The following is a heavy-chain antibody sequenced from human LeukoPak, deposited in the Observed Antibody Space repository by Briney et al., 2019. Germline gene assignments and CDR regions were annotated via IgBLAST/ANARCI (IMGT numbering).Heavy chain of an antibody. D-gene: IGHD3-10*01. CDR1: GFTFSIYW. V-gene: IGHV3-7*03. CDR3: AKDFIGYFDY. Sequence: GGSVRLSCAASGFTFSIYWMTWVRQAPGKGLEWVANIKQDGSEKYYVDSVKGRFTISRDNAKNSLFLQMNSLRAEDTAVYYCAKDFIGYFDYWGQGTLVTVSS. J-gene: IGHJ4*02. CDR2: IKQDGSEK.